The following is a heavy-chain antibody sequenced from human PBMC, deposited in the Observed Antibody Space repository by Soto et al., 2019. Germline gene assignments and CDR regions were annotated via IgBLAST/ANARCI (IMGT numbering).Heavy chain of an antibody. J-gene: IGHJ5*02. CDR1: GFSLSTSGVG. Sequence: QITLKESGPTLVKPTQTLTLTCTFSGFSLSTSGVGVGWIRQPPGKALEWLALIYWNDDKRYSPSLKSMLTITKDTSKNQVVLTMTNMDPVDTATYYCAHRRRSSWPNWFDPWGQGTLVTVSS. V-gene: IGHV2-5*01. CDR2: IYWNDDK. D-gene: IGHD6-13*01. CDR3: AHRRRSSWPNWFDP.